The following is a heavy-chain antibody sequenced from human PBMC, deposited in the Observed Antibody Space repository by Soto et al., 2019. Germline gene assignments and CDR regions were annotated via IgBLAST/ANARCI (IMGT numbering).Heavy chain of an antibody. CDR1: GESFSGYS. J-gene: IGHJ4*02. D-gene: IGHD3-22*01. Sequence: PSETLSLTCAVYGESFSGYSWSWIRQPPGKGLEWIGEINHTGTSTYNPSLKSRVTISVDPSKNQFSLKLRSVTAADAAVYYCARDSRSGYYLEYWGQGTLVTVSS. CDR2: INHTGTS. CDR3: ARDSRSGYYLEY. V-gene: IGHV4-34*01.